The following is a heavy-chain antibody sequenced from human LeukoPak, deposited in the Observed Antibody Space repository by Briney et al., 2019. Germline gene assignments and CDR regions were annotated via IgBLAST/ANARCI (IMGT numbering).Heavy chain of an antibody. CDR3: ARQFVGREYYYDSSGQDY. Sequence: SETLSLTCTVSGGSISSGSYYWGWIRQPPGKGLEWIGNIYYSGSTYYNPSLKSRVTISVDTSKNQFSLKLSPVTAADTAVYYCARQFVGREYYYDSSGQDYRGQGTLVTVSS. D-gene: IGHD3-22*01. V-gene: IGHV4-39*01. CDR2: IYYSGST. J-gene: IGHJ4*02. CDR1: GGSISSGSYY.